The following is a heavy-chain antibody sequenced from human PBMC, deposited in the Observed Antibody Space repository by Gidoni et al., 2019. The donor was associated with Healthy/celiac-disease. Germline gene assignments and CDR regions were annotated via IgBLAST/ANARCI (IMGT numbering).Heavy chain of an antibody. Sequence: QLQLQESGPGLVKPSETLSLTCTVSGGSISSRSYYWGWIRQPPGKGLEWIGSIYYSGSTYYNPSLKSRVTISVDTSKNQFSLKLSSVTAADTAVYYCARLRPSYSSSPGPTIDYWGQGTLVTVSS. CDR1: GGSISSRSYY. D-gene: IGHD6-13*01. CDR2: IYYSGST. V-gene: IGHV4-39*01. CDR3: ARLRPSYSSSPGPTIDY. J-gene: IGHJ4*02.